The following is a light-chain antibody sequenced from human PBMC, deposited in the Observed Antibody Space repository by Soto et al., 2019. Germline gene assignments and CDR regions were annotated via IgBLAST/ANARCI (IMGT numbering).Light chain of an antibody. CDR3: HQRQSWPRT. Sequence: EIVLTQSPATLSLSPGETATLSCRASQSVSSYLAWYQQKPGQAPRLLIYDASNRATGIPARFSGSGSGTDFTLTISDVQPEDFALYYCHQRQSWPRTFGQGTKVDIK. CDR1: QSVSSY. J-gene: IGKJ1*01. CDR2: DAS. V-gene: IGKV3-11*01.